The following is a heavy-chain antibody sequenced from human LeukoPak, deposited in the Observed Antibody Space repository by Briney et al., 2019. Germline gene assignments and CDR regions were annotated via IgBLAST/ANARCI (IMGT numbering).Heavy chain of an antibody. CDR3: ATRGSQLPKGAFDI. J-gene: IGHJ3*02. V-gene: IGHV1-8*01. Sequence: ASVKVSCKASGYTFTNYDINWVRQATGQELKGMGWMNPNSGNTGYAQKFKGRVTMTRNTSISTAYMELSSLRSEDTAVYYCATRGSQLPKGAFDIWGQGTMVTVSS. CDR2: MNPNSGNT. CDR1: GYTFTNYD. D-gene: IGHD1-1*01.